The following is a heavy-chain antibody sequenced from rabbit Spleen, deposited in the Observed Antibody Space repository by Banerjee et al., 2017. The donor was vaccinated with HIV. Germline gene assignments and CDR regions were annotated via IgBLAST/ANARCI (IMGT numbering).Heavy chain of an antibody. D-gene: IGHD8-1*01. CDR3: ARDAGRGDYIDGVFSL. CDR2: IYTGNSKT. V-gene: IGHV1S45*01. J-gene: IGHJ4*01. Sequence: QEQLVESGGGLVQPGGSLKLSCKASGFDLNTYGVSWVRQAPGKGLEWIACIYTGNSKTYYANWAKGRFTISKTSSTTVTLQMTSLTVADTATYFCARDAGRGDYIDGVFSLWGPGSLVTVS. CDR1: GFDLNTYG.